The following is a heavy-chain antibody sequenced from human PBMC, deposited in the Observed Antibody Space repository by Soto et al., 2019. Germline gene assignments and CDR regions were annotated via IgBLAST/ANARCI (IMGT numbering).Heavy chain of an antibody. CDR1: GGSISSYY. CDR3: ARDRVVVAATRGYYYYYMDV. Sequence: SETLSLTCTVSGGSISSYYWSWIRQPPGKGLEWIGYIYYSGSTNYNPSLKSRVTISVDTSKNQFSLKLSSVTAADTAVYYCARDRVVVAATRGYYYYYMDVWGKGTTVTVSS. V-gene: IGHV4-59*01. CDR2: IYYSGST. D-gene: IGHD2-15*01. J-gene: IGHJ6*03.